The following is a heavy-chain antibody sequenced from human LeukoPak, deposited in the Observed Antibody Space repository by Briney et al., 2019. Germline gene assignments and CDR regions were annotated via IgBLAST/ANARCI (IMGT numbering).Heavy chain of an antibody. CDR1: GFTFSSYA. D-gene: IGHD2-2*01. J-gene: IGHJ4*02. V-gene: IGHV3-23*01. CDR3: AKERNRGYCSSTNCLSIDY. Sequence: VGSLRLSCAASGFTFSSYAMSWVRQAPGKGLEWVSAISGSGGSTYYADSVKGRFTISRDNSKNTLYLQMNSLRAEDTAVYYCAKERNRGYCSSTNCLSIDYWGQGTLVTVSS. CDR2: ISGSGGST.